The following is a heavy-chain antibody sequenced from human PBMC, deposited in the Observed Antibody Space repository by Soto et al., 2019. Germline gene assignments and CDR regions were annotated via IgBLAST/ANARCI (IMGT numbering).Heavy chain of an antibody. Sequence: EVQLVESGGGLVQPGGSLRLSCAASAFTFSHYSMHWVRQAPGKGLEYVSAISSDGRSTYYADSVKGRFTISRDNSKNALYLQMGSLRAEDMAVYYCASSGSYGDYGGYWGQGTLVTVSS. CDR3: ASSGSYGDYGGY. CDR1: AFTFSHYS. J-gene: IGHJ4*02. V-gene: IGHV3-64*07. CDR2: ISSDGRST. D-gene: IGHD4-17*01.